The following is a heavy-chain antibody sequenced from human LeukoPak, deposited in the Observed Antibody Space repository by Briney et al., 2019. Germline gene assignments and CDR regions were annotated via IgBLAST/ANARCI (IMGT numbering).Heavy chain of an antibody. J-gene: IGHJ4*02. CDR1: GYSFTSYW. CDR3: ATTREDYYDSSGFDY. D-gene: IGHD3-22*01. Sequence: GESLQISCQGSGYSFTSYWIGWVRQMPGKGLEWMGIIYPGDSDTRYSPSFQGQVTISADKSISTAYLQWSSLKASDTAMYYCATTREDYYDSSGFDYWGQGTLVTVSS. CDR2: IYPGDSDT. V-gene: IGHV5-51*01.